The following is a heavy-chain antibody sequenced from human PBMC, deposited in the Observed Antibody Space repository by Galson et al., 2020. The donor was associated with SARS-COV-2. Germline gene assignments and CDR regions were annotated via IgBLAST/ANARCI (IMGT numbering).Heavy chain of an antibody. J-gene: IGHJ6*02. CDR2: ISGSGGST. CDR3: AREYYDFWSGYYMASLNYYYGMDV. CDR1: GFTFSSYA. V-gene: IGHV3-23*01. Sequence: GESLKISCAASGFTFSSYAMSWVRQAPGKGLEWVSAISGSGGSTYYADSVKGRFTISRDNSKNTLYLQMNSLRAEDTAVYYCAREYYDFWSGYYMASLNYYYGMDVWGQGTTVTVSS. D-gene: IGHD3-3*01.